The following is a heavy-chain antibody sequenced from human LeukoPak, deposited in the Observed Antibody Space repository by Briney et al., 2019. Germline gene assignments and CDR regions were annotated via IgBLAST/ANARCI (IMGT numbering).Heavy chain of an antibody. CDR1: GLTFRNYV. V-gene: IGHV3-30-3*01. CDR3: AREGYYGSGSPPSLYFDY. Sequence: GGSLRLSCAASGLTFRNYVIHWVRQAPGKGLEWVAVTSSDLNVKLYADSVKGRFTISRDNSRSTLYLQMNSLRPEDTAICYCAREGYYGSGSPPSLYFDYWGQGTLVTVSS. CDR2: TSSDLNVK. D-gene: IGHD3-10*01. J-gene: IGHJ4*02.